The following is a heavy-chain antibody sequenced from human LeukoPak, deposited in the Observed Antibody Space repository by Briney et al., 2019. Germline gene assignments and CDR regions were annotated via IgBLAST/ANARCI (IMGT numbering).Heavy chain of an antibody. J-gene: IGHJ6*02. CDR1: GFTFSSYW. Sequence: GGSLRLSCAASGFTFSSYWMSWVRQAPGKGLEWVANIKQDGSEKYYVDSVKGRFTISRDNAKNSLYLQMNSLRAEDTAVYYCAKALQLDYYYGMDVWGQGTTVTVSS. V-gene: IGHV3-7*01. CDR3: AKALQLDYYYGMDV. D-gene: IGHD6-13*01. CDR2: IKQDGSEK.